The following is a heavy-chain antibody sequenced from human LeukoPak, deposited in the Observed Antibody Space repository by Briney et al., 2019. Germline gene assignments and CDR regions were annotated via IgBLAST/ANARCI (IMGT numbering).Heavy chain of an antibody. D-gene: IGHD3-10*01. CDR3: SRDGLDYYGSGSYRGFDY. Sequence: GGSLRLSCAASGFTFSSYGMHWVRQAPGKGLEYIGFIRTKDFGGTTEYAASVKGRFTISRDDSKSIAYLQIHSLQSEDTAVYYCSRDGLDYYGSGSYRGFDYWGQGTLVTVSS. CDR2: IRTKDFGGTT. CDR1: GFTFSSYG. V-gene: IGHV3-49*04. J-gene: IGHJ4*02.